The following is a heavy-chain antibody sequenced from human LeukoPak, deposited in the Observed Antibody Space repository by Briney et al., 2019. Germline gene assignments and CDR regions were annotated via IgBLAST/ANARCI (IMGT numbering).Heavy chain of an antibody. CDR2: INHSGST. CDR3: ARRGFYSSGWYAY. CDR1: GGSFSGYY. D-gene: IGHD6-19*01. J-gene: IGHJ4*02. Sequence: SETLSLTCAVYGGSFSGYYWSWIRQPPGKGLEWIGEINHSGSTNYNPSLESRVTISVDTSKNQFSLKLSSVTAADTAVYYCARRGFYSSGWYAYWGQGTLVTVSS. V-gene: IGHV4-34*01.